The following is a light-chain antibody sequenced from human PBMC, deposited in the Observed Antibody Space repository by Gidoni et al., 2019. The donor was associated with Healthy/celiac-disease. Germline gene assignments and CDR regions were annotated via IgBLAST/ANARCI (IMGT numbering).Light chain of an antibody. CDR1: QSVSSSY. V-gene: IGKV3-20*01. J-gene: IGKJ1*01. CDR2: GAS. CDR3: QQYGSSPWT. Sequence: EIVLTQSPVTLSLSPGERATLSCRASQSVSSSYLAWYQQKPGQAPRLLIYGASSRATDIPDRFSGSGSGTDFTLTISRLEPEDFAVYYCQQYGSSPWTFXXXTKVEIK.